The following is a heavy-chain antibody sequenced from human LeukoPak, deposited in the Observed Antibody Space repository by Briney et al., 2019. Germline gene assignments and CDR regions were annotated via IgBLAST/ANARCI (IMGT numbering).Heavy chain of an antibody. V-gene: IGHV1-8*01. CDR2: MNPNSGNT. J-gene: IGHJ6*03. CDR3: AREGSYGGNSKYYYYMDV. CDR1: GYTFTSYD. D-gene: IGHD4-23*01. Sequence: GASVKVSCKASGYTFTSYDINWVRQATGQGLEWMGWMNPNSGNTGYAQKFQGRVTMTRNTSISTAYMELSSLRSEDTAVYYCAREGSYGGNSKYYYYMDVWGKGTTVTISS.